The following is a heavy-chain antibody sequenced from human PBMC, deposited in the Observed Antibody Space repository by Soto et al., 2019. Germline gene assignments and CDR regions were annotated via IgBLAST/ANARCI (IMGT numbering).Heavy chain of an antibody. J-gene: IGHJ5*02. D-gene: IGHD3-3*01. CDR3: ASHYDFWSGYYSTSSHNWFDP. CDR1: GYTLTELS. CDR2: FDPEDGET. Sequence: GASVKVSCKVSGYTLTELSMHWVRQAPGKGLEWMGGFDPEDGETIYAQKFQGRVTMTEDTSTDTAYMELSSLRSEDTAVYYCASHYDFWSGYYSTSSHNWFDPWGQGXLVTVYS. V-gene: IGHV1-24*01.